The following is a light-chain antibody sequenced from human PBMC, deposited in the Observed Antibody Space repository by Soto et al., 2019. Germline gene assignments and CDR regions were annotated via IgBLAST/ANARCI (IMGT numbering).Light chain of an antibody. J-gene: IGKJ5*01. V-gene: IGKV1-9*01. CDR2: GAT. CDR3: RQFKESFT. Sequence: IQLTQSPSSLSASIGDRVSITCWASQGISSLLAWYQQKPGKAPKLLIYGATTLRSGVPSRFSGSGSGTDFTLTITSLQPEDFATYYCRQFKESFTFGQGTRLEIK. CDR1: QGISSL.